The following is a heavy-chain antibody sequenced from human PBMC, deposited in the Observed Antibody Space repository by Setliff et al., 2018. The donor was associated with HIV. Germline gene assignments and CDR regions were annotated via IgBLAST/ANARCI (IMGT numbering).Heavy chain of an antibody. D-gene: IGHD3-22*01. V-gene: IGHV4-30-4*08. CDR3: ARENGWLFGWFDP. CDR1: GDSITSGGYP. CDR2: IYYSGRTSHSGST. J-gene: IGHJ5*02. Sequence: SETLSLTCTVSGDSITSGGYPWTWIRQPPGKALEWVGYIYYSGRTSHSGSTYYNPSVASRITISGDTSKNQFSLKLTSVTAADTAIYYCARENGWLFGWFDPWGQGTSVTVSS.